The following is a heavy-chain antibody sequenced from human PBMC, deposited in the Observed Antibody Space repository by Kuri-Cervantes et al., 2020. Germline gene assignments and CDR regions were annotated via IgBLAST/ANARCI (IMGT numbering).Heavy chain of an antibody. D-gene: IGHD3-10*01. Sequence: LSLTCAVYGGSFSGYYWSWIRQPPGKGLEWVSHISDSGGSTYYADSVKGRFTISRDNYKNTLYLQMNSLRAEDTAVYYCAQDRITMVRGVTDAEYLQHWGQGTLVTVSS. J-gene: IGHJ1*01. CDR3: AQDRITMVRGVTDAEYLQH. CDR1: GGSFSGYY. V-gene: IGHV3-23*01. CDR2: ISDSGGST.